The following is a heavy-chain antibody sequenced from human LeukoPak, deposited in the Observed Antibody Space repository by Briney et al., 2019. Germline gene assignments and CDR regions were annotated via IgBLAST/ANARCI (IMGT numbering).Heavy chain of an antibody. Sequence: AASVKVSCKTSGYTFTGYYMHWVRQAPGQGLEWMGWINPNSGGTNYAQKFQGRVTMTRDTSISTAYMELSRLRSDDTAVYYCARDCEHLASGWPGCFDYWGQGTLVTVSS. CDR2: INPNSGGT. CDR1: GYTFTGYY. CDR3: ARDCEHLASGWPGCFDY. D-gene: IGHD6-19*01. J-gene: IGHJ4*02. V-gene: IGHV1-2*02.